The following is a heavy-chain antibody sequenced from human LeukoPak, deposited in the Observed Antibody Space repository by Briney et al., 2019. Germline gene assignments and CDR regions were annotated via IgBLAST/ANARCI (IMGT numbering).Heavy chain of an antibody. CDR3: ARDRGSGWYNYYYYMDV. D-gene: IGHD6-19*01. CDR2: ISYDGSNK. V-gene: IGHV3-30*19. CDR1: GFIFNIYG. J-gene: IGHJ6*03. Sequence: GGSLRLSCATSGFIFNIYGMNWVRQAPGKGLEWVAVISYDGSNKYYADSVKGRFTISRDNSKNTLYLQMNILRAEDTAVYYCARDRGSGWYNYYYYMDVWGKGTTVTVSS.